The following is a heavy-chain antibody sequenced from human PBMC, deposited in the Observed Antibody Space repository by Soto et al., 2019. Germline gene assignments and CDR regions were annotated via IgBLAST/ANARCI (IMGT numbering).Heavy chain of an antibody. CDR2: ISGSGGST. CDR1: GFTFSSYA. D-gene: IGHD4-17*01. CDR3: AKDRPYHYGDYVPYFDY. Sequence: GGSLRLSCAASGFTFSSYAMSWVRQAPGKGLEWVSAISGSGGSTYYADSVKGRFTISRDNSKNTLYLQMNSLRAEDTAVYYCAKDRPYHYGDYVPYFDYWGQGTLVTVSS. J-gene: IGHJ4*02. V-gene: IGHV3-23*01.